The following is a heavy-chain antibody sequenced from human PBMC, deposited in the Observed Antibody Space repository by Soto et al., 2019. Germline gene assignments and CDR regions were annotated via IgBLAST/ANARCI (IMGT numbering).Heavy chain of an antibody. Sequence: QVQLVQSGAEVKKPGSSVKVSCKAPGGTFSTYAISWVRQAPGQGLEWMGGVIPIFGTPKYAQKFQGRVTITADESMSTGYMELRSPRSEVTAVYYCARSQGGSSSLDIYKYYYYGMDVWGQGTTVTVSS. V-gene: IGHV1-69*01. CDR3: ARSQGGSSSLDIYKYYYYGMDV. J-gene: IGHJ6*02. CDR2: VIPIFGTP. CDR1: GGTFSTYA. D-gene: IGHD2-15*01.